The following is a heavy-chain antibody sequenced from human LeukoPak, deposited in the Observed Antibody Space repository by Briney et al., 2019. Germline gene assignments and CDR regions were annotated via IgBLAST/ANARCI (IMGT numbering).Heavy chain of an antibody. CDR3: AKSVRRGAAPDWFDP. D-gene: IGHD6-6*01. CDR1: GFTFSSYG. Sequence: GGSLRLSCAASGFTFSSYGMSWVRQAPGKGLEWVSAISGSGGSTYYADSVKGRFTISRDNSKNTLYLQMNSLRAEDTAVYYCAKSVRRGAAPDWFDPWGQGTLVTVSS. CDR2: ISGSGGST. V-gene: IGHV3-23*01. J-gene: IGHJ5*02.